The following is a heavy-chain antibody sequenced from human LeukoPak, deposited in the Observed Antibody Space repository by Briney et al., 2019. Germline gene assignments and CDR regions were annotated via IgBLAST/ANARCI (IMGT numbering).Heavy chain of an antibody. CDR3: ARERVTAAAVWFDP. V-gene: IGHV1-2*02. J-gene: IGHJ5*02. CDR1: GYTFTGYY. D-gene: IGHD6-13*01. CDR2: INPNSGGT. Sequence: ASVKVSCKASGYTFTGYYMHWVRQAPGQGLEWMGWINPNSGGTNYAQKFQGRVTMTRDTSISTAYMELSRLRSDDTAVYYCARERVTAAAVWFDPWGQGTLVTVSS.